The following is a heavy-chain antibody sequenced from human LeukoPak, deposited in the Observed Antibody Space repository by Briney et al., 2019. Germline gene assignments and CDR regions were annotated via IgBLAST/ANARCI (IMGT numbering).Heavy chain of an antibody. Sequence: GGSLRLSCTASGFTFSIYAMSWVRQAPGRGLEWVSATTSSGDTTFYADSVRGRFTISRDNSKNTLYLQMSSLRAEDTAVFYCAKDRPNYFGSNGHYYRRNGDSWGQGTLVTVSS. CDR1: GFTFSIYA. J-gene: IGHJ5*01. V-gene: IGHV3-23*01. CDR2: TTSSGDTT. CDR3: AKDRPNYFGSNGHYYRRNGDS. D-gene: IGHD3-10*01.